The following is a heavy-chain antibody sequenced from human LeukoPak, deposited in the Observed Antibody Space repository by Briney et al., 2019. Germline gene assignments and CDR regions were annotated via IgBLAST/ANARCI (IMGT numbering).Heavy chain of an antibody. CDR3: ARDLPFGMATIGDWYFDL. CDR1: GYSISTGYY. CDR2: FYHGGST. Sequence: PSETLSLTCTVSGYSISTGYYWDWIRQPPGKGLEWIGTFYHGGSTYYNPSLKSRVTISVDTSKNQFSLQLNSVTPEDTAVYYRARDLPFGMATIGDWYFDLWGRGTLVTVSS. D-gene: IGHD5-24*01. V-gene: IGHV4-38-2*02. J-gene: IGHJ2*01.